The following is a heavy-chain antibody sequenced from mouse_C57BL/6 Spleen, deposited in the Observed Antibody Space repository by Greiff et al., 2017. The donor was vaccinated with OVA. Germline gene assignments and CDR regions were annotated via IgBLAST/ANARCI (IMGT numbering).Heavy chain of an antibody. CDR1: GYTFTSYG. CDR2: IYPRSGNT. V-gene: IGHV1-81*01. Sequence: QVQLQQSGAELARPGASVKLSCKASGYTFTSYGISWVKQRTGQGLEWIGEIYPRSGNTYYNEKFKGKATLTADKSSSTAYMELRSLTSEDSAVYFCARSGITTVERAWFAYWGQGTLVTVSA. J-gene: IGHJ3*01. D-gene: IGHD1-1*01. CDR3: ARSGITTVERAWFAY.